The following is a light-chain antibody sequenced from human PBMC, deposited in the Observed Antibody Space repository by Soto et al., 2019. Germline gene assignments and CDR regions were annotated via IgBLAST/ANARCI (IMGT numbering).Light chain of an antibody. CDR2: EDS. CDR3: SSFTSINTWV. J-gene: IGLJ3*02. CDR1: SSDVGGYNY. V-gene: IGLV2-14*01. Sequence: QSALTQPASVSGSPGQSITISCTGTSSDVGGYNYVSWYQQHPGKAPKLKIYEDSNRPSGVSDRFSGSKSGNTPSLTISGLQAEDEADYYCSSFTSINTWVFGGGTKLTVL.